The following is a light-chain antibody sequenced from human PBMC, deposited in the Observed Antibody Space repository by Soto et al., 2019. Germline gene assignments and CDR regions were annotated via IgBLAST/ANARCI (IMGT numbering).Light chain of an antibody. V-gene: IGLV2-8*01. CDR3: SSYAGINNFDVV. J-gene: IGLJ2*01. CDR1: SSDVGGYNY. Sequence: QSALTQPPSASGSPGQSVTISCTGTSSDVGGYNYVSWYQQHPGKAPKLMIYEVSKRPSGVPDRFSGSKSGNTASLTVSGLQAEDEDDYYCSSYAGINNFDVVFGGGTKLTVL. CDR2: EVS.